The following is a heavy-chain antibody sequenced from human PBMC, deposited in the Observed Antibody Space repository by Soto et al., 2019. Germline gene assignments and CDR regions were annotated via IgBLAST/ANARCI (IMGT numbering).Heavy chain of an antibody. V-gene: IGHV3-15*01. CDR1: GFTFSNAW. CDR3: STDLTATLEGDY. CDR2: IYRKSEGATT. Sequence: EVHLVESGGGLVRPGGSLRVSCVASGFTFSNAWMSWVRQAPGKGLEWVGRIYRKSEGATTEYAAPVKGRFTISRDDSKNPLYLQMNSLKTEATAVDYCSTDLTATLEGDYWGQGTLVSVSS. J-gene: IGHJ4*02. D-gene: IGHD7-27*01.